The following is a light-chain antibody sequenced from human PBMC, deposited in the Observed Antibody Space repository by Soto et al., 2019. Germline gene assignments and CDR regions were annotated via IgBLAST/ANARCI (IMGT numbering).Light chain of an antibody. CDR2: DNT. V-gene: IGLV1-40*01. CDR1: NSNIGARYD. J-gene: IGLJ3*02. Sequence: SVLTQPPSVSGAPGQRVTISCTGSNSNIGARYDVHWYQQLPGAAPKLLIYDNTNRPSGVPDRFSGSMSGTSASLAITGLQAEDEADYYCQSYDIRLSASVFGGGTKVTVL. CDR3: QSYDIRLSASV.